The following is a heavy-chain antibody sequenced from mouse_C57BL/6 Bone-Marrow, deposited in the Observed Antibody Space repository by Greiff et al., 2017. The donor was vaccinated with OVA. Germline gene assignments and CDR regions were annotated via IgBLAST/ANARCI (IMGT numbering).Heavy chain of an antibody. V-gene: IGHV1-69*01. CDR2: IDPSDSYT. Sequence: QVQLQQPGAELVMPGASVKLSCKASGYTFTSYWMHWVKQRPGQGLEWIGEIDPSDSYTNYNQKFKGKSTLTVDKSSSTAYMQLSSLTSEDSAVYNCAGEGRPEEFYYFDYWGQGTTLTVSS. D-gene: IGHD1-1*01. CDR3: AGEGRPEEFYYFDY. CDR1: GYTFTSYW. J-gene: IGHJ2*01.